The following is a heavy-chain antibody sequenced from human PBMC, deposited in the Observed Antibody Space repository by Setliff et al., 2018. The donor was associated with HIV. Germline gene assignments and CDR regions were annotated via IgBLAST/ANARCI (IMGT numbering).Heavy chain of an antibody. Sequence: ASVKVSCKASGYTFNSYGISWVRQAPGQGLEWMGWISAYNGNTNYAQKFQGRVTMTTDTSTSTAYMELSSLRSDDTAVYYCARAITGSEFSFDFWGQGTLVTVSS. D-gene: IGHD3-16*01. J-gene: IGHJ4*02. V-gene: IGHV1-18*01. CDR3: ARAITGSEFSFDF. CDR2: ISAYNGNT. CDR1: GYTFNSYG.